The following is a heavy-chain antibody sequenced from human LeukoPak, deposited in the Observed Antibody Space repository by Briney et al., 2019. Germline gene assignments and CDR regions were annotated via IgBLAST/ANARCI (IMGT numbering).Heavy chain of an antibody. CDR2: IRSKAYGGTT. CDR3: TRDEGSSRSPTDY. Sequence: PGGSLRLSCAASGFTFSMYGTHWFRQAPGKGLEWVGFIRSKAYGGTTEYAASVKGRFTISRDDSKSIAYLQMNSLKTEDTAVYYCTRDEGSSRSPTDYWGQGTLVTVSS. J-gene: IGHJ4*02. V-gene: IGHV3-49*03. D-gene: IGHD6-13*01. CDR1: GFTFSMYG.